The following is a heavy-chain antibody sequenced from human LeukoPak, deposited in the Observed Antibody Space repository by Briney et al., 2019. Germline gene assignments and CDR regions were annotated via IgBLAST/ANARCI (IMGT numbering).Heavy chain of an antibody. D-gene: IGHD2-8*01. CDR1: GFTFDDYA. CDR3: AKDVSKWGYYYQMDV. V-gene: IGHV3-43*02. CDR2: ISGDGGST. Sequence: GGSLRLSCAASGFTFDDYAMHWVRQVPGKGLEWVSLISGDGGSTYYADSMKGRFTISRDNSKNYLFLQMNSLRSEDTALYYCAKDVSKWGYYYQMDVWGQGATVTVSS. J-gene: IGHJ6*01.